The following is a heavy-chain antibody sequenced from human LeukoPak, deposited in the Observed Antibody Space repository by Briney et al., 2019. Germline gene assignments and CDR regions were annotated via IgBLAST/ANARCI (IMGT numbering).Heavy chain of an antibody. Sequence: GGSLRLSCAASGFTFSSYWMSWVRQAPGKGLEWVANIKQDGSEKYYVDSVKGRFTISRDNAKNSLYLQMNSLRAEDTAVYYCARYIVGARYGMDVWGQGTTVTVSS. V-gene: IGHV3-7*01. CDR3: ARYIVGARYGMDV. D-gene: IGHD1-26*01. CDR2: IKQDGSEK. CDR1: GFTFSSYW. J-gene: IGHJ6*02.